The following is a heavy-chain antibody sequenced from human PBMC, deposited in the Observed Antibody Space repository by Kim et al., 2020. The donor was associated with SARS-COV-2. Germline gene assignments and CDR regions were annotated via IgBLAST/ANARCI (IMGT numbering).Heavy chain of an antibody. V-gene: IGHV3-11*05. J-gene: IGHJ6*02. D-gene: IGHD3-16*02. CDR2: SSSSSSYT. CDR1: GFTFSDYY. CDR3: ARVGYDYVWGSYRDYYYYYGMDV. Sequence: GGSLRLSCAASGFTFSDYYMSWIRQAPGKGLEWVSYSSSSSSYTNYADSVKGRFTISRDNAKNSLYLQMNSLRAEDTAVYYCARVGYDYVWGSYRDYYYYYGMDVWGQGTTVTVSS.